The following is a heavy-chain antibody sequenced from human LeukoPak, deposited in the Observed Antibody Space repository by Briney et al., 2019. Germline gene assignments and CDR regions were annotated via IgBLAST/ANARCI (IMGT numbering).Heavy chain of an antibody. V-gene: IGHV4-61*02. CDR3: ARGVVIAPQTFDY. J-gene: IGHJ4*02. D-gene: IGHD2-21*01. Sequence: PSETLSLTCTVSGGSISSGSYYWSWIRQPAGKGLEWIGRIYTSGSTNYNPSLEGRVTISVDTSKNHFSLKLSSVTAADTAVYYCARGVVIAPQTFDYWGQGTLVTVSS. CDR2: IYTSGST. CDR1: GGSISSGSYY.